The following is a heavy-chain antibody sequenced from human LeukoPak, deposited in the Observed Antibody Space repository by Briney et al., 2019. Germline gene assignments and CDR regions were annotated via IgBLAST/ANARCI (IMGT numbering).Heavy chain of an antibody. J-gene: IGHJ4*02. Sequence: GGSLRLSCAASGFTFSSYSMNGVRQAPGRGLEWVSSISSSSSYIYYADSVKGRFTIPRDNAKNSLNLQRNSPRAENTAVYYCARGRSGYSNRPPDYWGQGPLVTVSS. CDR3: ARGRSGYSNRPPDY. D-gene: IGHD3-3*01. V-gene: IGHV3-21*01. CDR1: GFTFSSYS. CDR2: ISSSSSYI.